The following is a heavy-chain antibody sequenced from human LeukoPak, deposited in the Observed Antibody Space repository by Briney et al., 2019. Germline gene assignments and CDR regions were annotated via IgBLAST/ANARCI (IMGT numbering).Heavy chain of an antibody. Sequence: TLSLTCTVSGGSISSGGYYLSWIRQHPGKGLEWIGYIYYSGSTYYNPSLKSRVTISVDTSKNQFSLKRSSVTAANTAVYYCAREVVRPTMIVVAYWFDPWGQGTLVTVSS. D-gene: IGHD3-22*01. CDR2: IYYSGST. V-gene: IGHV4-31*03. CDR3: AREVVRPTMIVVAYWFDP. J-gene: IGHJ5*02. CDR1: GGSISSGGYY.